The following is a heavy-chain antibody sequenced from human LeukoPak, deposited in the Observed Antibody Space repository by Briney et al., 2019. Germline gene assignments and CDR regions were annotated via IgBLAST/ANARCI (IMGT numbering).Heavy chain of an antibody. CDR1: GGSISSYY. J-gene: IGHJ4*02. Sequence: SETLSLTCTVSGGSISSYYWSWIRQPPGKGLEWIGYIYYSGSTNYNPSLKSRVTISVDTSKNQFSLKLSSVTAADTAVYYCASSSKHCSSTSCYKRGLYYFDYWGQGTLVTVSS. V-gene: IGHV4-59*01. CDR2: IYYSGST. CDR3: ASSSKHCSSTSCYKRGLYYFDY. D-gene: IGHD2-2*02.